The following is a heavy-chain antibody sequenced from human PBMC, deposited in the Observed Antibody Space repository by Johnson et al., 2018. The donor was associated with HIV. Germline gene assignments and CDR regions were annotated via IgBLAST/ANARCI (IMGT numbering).Heavy chain of an antibody. J-gene: IGHJ3*02. CDR3: TTDLGRHYGSGSYDDAFDI. V-gene: IGHV3-25*03. CDR1: QFTFSRYY. D-gene: IGHD3-10*01. Sequence: QLVESGGGLAKPAWSPRLSCAASQFTFSRYYMNCVRQAPGNGLELVGQVNPNGGNTYLIDSGKERFNTSRDNAKNTLHLQMNSLKTEDTAVDYCTTDLGRHYGSGSYDDAFDIWGQGTMVTVSS. CDR2: VNPNGGNT.